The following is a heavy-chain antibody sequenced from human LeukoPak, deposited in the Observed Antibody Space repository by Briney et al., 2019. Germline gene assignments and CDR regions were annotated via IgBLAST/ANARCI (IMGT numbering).Heavy chain of an antibody. J-gene: IGHJ4*02. Sequence: GASVKVSCKASGYTFTGYYMHWVRQAPGQGLEWMGWIDPNGGGTNYAQKFQGRVTMTRDTSISTAYMELSSLGSDDTAVFYCARNYYDSRTYYNPGGYWGQGTLVTVSS. V-gene: IGHV1-2*02. CDR3: ARNYYDSRTYYNPGGY. D-gene: IGHD3-10*01. CDR2: IDPNGGGT. CDR1: GYTFTGYY.